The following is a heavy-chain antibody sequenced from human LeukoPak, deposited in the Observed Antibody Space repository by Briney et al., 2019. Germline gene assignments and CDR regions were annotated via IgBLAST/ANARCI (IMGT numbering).Heavy chain of an antibody. CDR1: GDSISSYY. CDR3: ARDLRYASGITYYYYMDV. Sequence: PSETLSLTCSVSGDSISSYYWSWIRQPPGKGLEWIGYIYHSGSTNYNPSLKGRVTISVDTSKNQFSLNLSFVTAADTAVYYCARDLRYASGITYYYYMDVWGKGTTVTVSS. J-gene: IGHJ6*03. CDR2: IYHSGST. V-gene: IGHV4-59*01. D-gene: IGHD3-10*01.